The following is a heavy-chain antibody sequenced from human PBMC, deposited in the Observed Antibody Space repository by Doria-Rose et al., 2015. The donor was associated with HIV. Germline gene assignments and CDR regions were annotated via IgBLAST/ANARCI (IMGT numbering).Heavy chain of an antibody. CDR1: GDSISTYY. CDR3: ARGTFYDSSGYYPYFDY. CDR2: IYYSGST. V-gene: IGHV4-59*01. D-gene: IGHD3-22*01. Sequence: SLTCSVSGDSISTYYWNWIRQPPGKGLEWIGYIYYSGSTNYNPSPKSRVTISVDTSKNQFSLKLSSVTAADTAVYYCARGTFYDSSGYYPYFDYWGQGTLVTVSS. J-gene: IGHJ4*02.